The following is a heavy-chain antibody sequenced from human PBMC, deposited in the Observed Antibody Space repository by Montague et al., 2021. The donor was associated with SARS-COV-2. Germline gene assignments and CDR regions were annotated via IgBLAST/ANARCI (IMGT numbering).Heavy chain of an antibody. CDR2: IYYSGST. Sequence: SETLSLTCTVSGGSISSSSYYWGWIRRPPGKGLEWIGSIYYSGSTYYNPSLKSRVTISVDTSKNQLSLKLSSVTAADTAVYYCARFPTSYYYDSKAAPATPDAFDIWGQGTMVTVSS. CDR3: ARFPTSYYYDSKAAPATPDAFDI. V-gene: IGHV4-39*01. J-gene: IGHJ3*02. CDR1: GGSISSSSYY. D-gene: IGHD3-22*01.